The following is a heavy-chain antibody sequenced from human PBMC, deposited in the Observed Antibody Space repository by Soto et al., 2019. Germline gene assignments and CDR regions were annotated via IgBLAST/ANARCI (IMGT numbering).Heavy chain of an antibody. J-gene: IGHJ5*02. Sequence: PXXSLKISCKGSGYSFTSSWICWVLQMPGEGLEWMGIIHPGDSDTRYSPSFQGQVTISVDKSISTAYLQWSSLKDSDTAMYYCAKWPVGASRNWFDPWGQGTLVTVSS. CDR2: IHPGDSDT. CDR3: AKWPVGASRNWFDP. CDR1: GYSFTSSW. D-gene: IGHD1-26*01. V-gene: IGHV5-51*01.